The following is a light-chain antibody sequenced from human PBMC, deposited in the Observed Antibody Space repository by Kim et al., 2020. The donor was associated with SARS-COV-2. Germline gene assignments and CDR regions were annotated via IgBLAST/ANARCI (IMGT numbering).Light chain of an antibody. CDR3: QTWDTGIRV. CDR1: SGHSTHA. J-gene: IGLJ3*02. Sequence: SVKLTCTLSSGHSTHAIAGHQQQPEKGPRYLMKVDSDGSHNKGDGIPDRFSGSSSGAERYLTISSLQSEDEADYYCQTWDTGIRVFGGGTQLTVL. V-gene: IGLV4-69*01. CDR2: VDSDGSH.